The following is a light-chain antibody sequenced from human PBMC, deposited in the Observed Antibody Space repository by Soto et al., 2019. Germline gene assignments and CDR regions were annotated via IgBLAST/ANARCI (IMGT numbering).Light chain of an antibody. J-gene: IGKJ4*01. CDR1: QSVSSSY. CDR2: GAS. Sequence: EIVLTQSPGTLSLSPGERVTLSCRASQSVSSSYLAWYQQKPGQAPRLLIYGASSRATGIPDRFSGSGSGTDFTLTISRLEPEDFAVYYCQQYDSSPLTFGGGTKVEIK. CDR3: QQYDSSPLT. V-gene: IGKV3-20*01.